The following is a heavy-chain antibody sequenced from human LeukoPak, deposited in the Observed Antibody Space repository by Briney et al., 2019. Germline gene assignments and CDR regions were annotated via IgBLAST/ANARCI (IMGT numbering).Heavy chain of an antibody. J-gene: IGHJ6*02. D-gene: IGHD2-15*01. CDR3: ATGCYDYYYYYGMDV. CDR2: FDPEDGET. CDR1: GYTLTELA. Sequence: ASVRVSVTVSGYTLTELAMQWVGQAPGKGGEGRGGFDPEDGETIYAQKFHGRLTMTEDTSTDTAYMELSSLRSENTAVYYCATGCYDYYYYYGMDVWGQGTTVTVS. V-gene: IGHV1-24*01.